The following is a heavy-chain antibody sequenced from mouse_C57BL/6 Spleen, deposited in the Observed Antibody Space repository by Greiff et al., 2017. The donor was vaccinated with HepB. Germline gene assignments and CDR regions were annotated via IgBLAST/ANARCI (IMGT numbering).Heavy chain of an antibody. Sequence: EVQRVESEGGLVQPGSSMKLSCTASGFTFSDYYMAWVRQVPEKGLEWVANINYDGSSTYYLDSLKSRFIISRDNAKNILYLQMSSLKSEDTATYYFARDGEWPYAMDYWGQGTSVTVSS. V-gene: IGHV5-16*01. CDR1: GFTFSDYY. CDR3: ARDGEWPYAMDY. CDR2: INYDGSST. J-gene: IGHJ4*01.